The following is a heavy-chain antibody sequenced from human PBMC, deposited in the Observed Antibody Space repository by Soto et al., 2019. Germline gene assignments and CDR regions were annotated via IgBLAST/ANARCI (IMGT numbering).Heavy chain of an antibody. CDR1: GDSIGSGDYY. J-gene: IGHJ5*02. Sequence: QVHLQESGPGLLKPSQTLSLNCAVSGDSIGSGDYYWTWIRQSPGKGLEYIGYIYKSGRTYYNPSLKSRSVISLDTSKNQVFLRLTSLTAADTAMYFCARSLSSSSGYFDPWGQGTLVTVSS. CDR2: IYKSGRT. V-gene: IGHV4-30-4*01. CDR3: ARSLSSSSGYFDP. D-gene: IGHD6-6*01.